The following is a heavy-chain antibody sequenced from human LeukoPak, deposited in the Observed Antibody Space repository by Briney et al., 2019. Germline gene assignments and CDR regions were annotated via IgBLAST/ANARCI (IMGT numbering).Heavy chain of an antibody. V-gene: IGHV1-2*02. D-gene: IGHD6-19*01. CDR2: INLNSGGT. J-gene: IGHJ4*02. Sequence: GASVKVSCKASGYTFTGYYMHWVRQAPGQGPEWMGWINLNSGGTNYAQKFRGRVTMTRDTSIGTAYMELSSLTSDDTAVYYCARSVAVAGYIFDYWGQGTLVTVSS. CDR3: ARSVAVAGYIFDY. CDR1: GYTFTGYY.